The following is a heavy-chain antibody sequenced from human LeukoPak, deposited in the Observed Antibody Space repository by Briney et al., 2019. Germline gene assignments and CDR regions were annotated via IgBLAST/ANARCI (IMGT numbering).Heavy chain of an antibody. CDR3: AHVPDGYSSGWYVRY. CDR1: GFSLSTSGVG. J-gene: IGHJ4*02. CDR2: IYWDDDK. D-gene: IGHD6-19*01. Sequence: SGPTLVKPTQTLTLTCTFSGFSLSTSGVGVGWIRQPPGKALEWLALIYWDDDKRYSPSLKSRLTITKDTSKNQVVLTMTNMDPVVTATYYCAHVPDGYSSGWYVRYWGQGTLVTVSS. V-gene: IGHV2-5*02.